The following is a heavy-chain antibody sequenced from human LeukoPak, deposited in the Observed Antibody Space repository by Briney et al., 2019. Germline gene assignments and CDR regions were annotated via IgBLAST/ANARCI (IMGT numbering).Heavy chain of an antibody. D-gene: IGHD5-18*01. CDR2: IYYSGST. CDR3: ARVSRGYSYVDN. CDR1: GGSISSYY. V-gene: IGHV4-59*01. J-gene: IGHJ4*02. Sequence: KTSETLSLTCTVSGGSISSYYWSWIRQPPGKGLEWIGYIYYSGSTNYTPSLKSRVTISVDTSKNQFSLKLSSVTAADTAVYYCARVSRGYSYVDNWGQGTLVTVSS.